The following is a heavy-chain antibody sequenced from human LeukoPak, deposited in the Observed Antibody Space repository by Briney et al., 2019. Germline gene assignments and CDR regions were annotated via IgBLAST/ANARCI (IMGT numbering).Heavy chain of an antibody. Sequence: SETLSLTCAVYGGSFSDYYWSWVRQPPGKGLEWIGEIHPSGSTDRNPSLKSRVTISVDTSKNQFSLILSSVTAADTAVYYCARLDSNGPNDYWGQGTLVTVSS. CDR3: ARLDSNGPNDY. CDR1: GGSFSDYY. D-gene: IGHD6-19*01. CDR2: IHPSGST. V-gene: IGHV4-34*01. J-gene: IGHJ4*02.